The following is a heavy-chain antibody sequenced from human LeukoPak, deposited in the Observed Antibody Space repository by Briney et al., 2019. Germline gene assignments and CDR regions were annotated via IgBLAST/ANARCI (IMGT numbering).Heavy chain of an antibody. V-gene: IGHV3-23*01. Sequence: GGSLRLSCAASGFTFSSYAMSWVRQAPGKGLEWVSAISGSGGSTYYADSVKGRFTISRDNSKNTLYLQMNSLRAEDTAIYYCARDERLLSFLRWGQGTLVTVSS. CDR3: ARDERLLSFLR. D-gene: IGHD3-3*01. CDR1: GFTFSSYA. CDR2: ISGSGGST. J-gene: IGHJ4*02.